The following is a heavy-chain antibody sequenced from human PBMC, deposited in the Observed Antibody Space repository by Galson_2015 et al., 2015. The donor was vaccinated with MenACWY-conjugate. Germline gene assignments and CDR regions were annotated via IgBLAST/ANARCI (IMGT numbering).Heavy chain of an antibody. CDR1: GFTFSSCG. CDR3: AKEAAQRASVALDY. Sequence: SLRLSCAASGFTFSSCGMQWVRQAPGKGLDWVAVISYEGSIQHYGDSVKGRFTISRDNSKNTLYLQMNSLRVEDTAVYYCAKEAAQRASVALDYWGQGTLVTVSS. D-gene: IGHD6-19*01. V-gene: IGHV3-30*18. CDR2: ISYEGSIQ. J-gene: IGHJ4*02.